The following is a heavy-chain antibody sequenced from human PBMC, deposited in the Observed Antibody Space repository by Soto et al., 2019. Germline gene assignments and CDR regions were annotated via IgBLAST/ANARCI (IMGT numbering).Heavy chain of an antibody. J-gene: IGHJ3*02. CDR2: IYYSGST. V-gene: IGHV4-31*03. Sequence: QVQLQESGPGLVKPSQTLSLTCTVSGGSISSGGYYWSGIRQHPGKGLEWIGYIYYSGSTYYNPSLKSRVTISVDTSKNQFSLKLSSVTAADTAVYYCVSYGDNDAFDIWGQGTMVTVSS. CDR1: GGSISSGGYY. D-gene: IGHD4-17*01. CDR3: VSYGDNDAFDI.